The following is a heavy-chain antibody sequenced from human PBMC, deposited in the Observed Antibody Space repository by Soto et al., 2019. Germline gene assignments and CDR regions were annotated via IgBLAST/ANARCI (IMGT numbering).Heavy chain of an antibody. CDR2: ISYDGNRE. CDR3: AKDGDFRSFDGWLDA. Sequence: QVQVVESGGGVVQPGRSLRLSCAASGFTFSNYGMHWVCQAPGKGLEWVAVISYDGNREYYIDSVKGRFTISRDNSENTVHLQMNSLRGEDTAVYYCAKDGDFRSFDGWLDAWGQGTLVTVSS. CDR1: GFTFSNYG. V-gene: IGHV3-30*18. D-gene: IGHD3-3*01. J-gene: IGHJ5*02.